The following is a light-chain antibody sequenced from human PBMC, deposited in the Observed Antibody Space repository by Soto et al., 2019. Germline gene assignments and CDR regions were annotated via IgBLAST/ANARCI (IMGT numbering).Light chain of an antibody. CDR1: QSVSNL. CDR2: DAS. CDR3: QQRSNWPPALT. J-gene: IGKJ4*01. V-gene: IGKV3-11*01. Sequence: EIVLTQSPGTLSLSAGERATLSRRASQSVSNLLAWYQQKPGQAPRLLIYDASNRATGIPARFSGSGSGTDFTLTISSLEPEDFAVYYCQQRSNWPPALTFGGGTKVDIK.